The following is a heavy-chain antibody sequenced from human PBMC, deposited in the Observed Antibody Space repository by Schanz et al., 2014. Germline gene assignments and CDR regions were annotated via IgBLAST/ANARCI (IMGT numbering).Heavy chain of an antibody. CDR2: INSVGSNT. D-gene: IGHD3-10*01. Sequence: DVHLLESGGGLVQPGGSLRLSCAASGFTFSSHWMHWVRQDPGKGLVWVARINSVGSNTDYADSVRGRFTISRDNAENTLFLQMNSLRAEDTAVYHCVSSGSYSSYAVWGQGTLVTVSS. V-gene: IGHV3-74*02. CDR1: GFTFSSHW. J-gene: IGHJ4*02. CDR3: VSSGSYSSYAV.